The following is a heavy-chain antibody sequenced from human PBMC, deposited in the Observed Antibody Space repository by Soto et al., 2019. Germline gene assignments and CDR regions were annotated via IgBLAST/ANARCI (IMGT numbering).Heavy chain of an antibody. D-gene: IGHD3-10*01. Sequence: KASETLSLTCAVSGGSISSGGYSWSWIRQPPGKGLEWIGYIYHSGSTYYNPSLKSRVTISVDRSKNQFSLKLSSVTAADTAVYYCARSYGFGEFHLASYYGMDVWGQGTTVTVSS. J-gene: IGHJ6*02. CDR3: ARSYGFGEFHLASYYGMDV. CDR2: IYHSGST. V-gene: IGHV4-30-2*01. CDR1: GGSISSGGYS.